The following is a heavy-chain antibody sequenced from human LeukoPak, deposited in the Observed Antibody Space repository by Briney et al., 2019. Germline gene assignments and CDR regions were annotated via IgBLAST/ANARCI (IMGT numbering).Heavy chain of an antibody. J-gene: IGHJ4*02. V-gene: IGHV1-8*01. CDR3: ARGPPGSGTYLVDY. CDR1: GYTFTSYD. Sequence: ASVKVSCKASGYTFTSYDINWVRQATGQGLEWMGWLNPNSGNTGYAQKFQGRVTMTRSTSISTAYMELNSLRSEDTAVYYWARGPPGSGTYLVDYWGQGTLVTVSS. D-gene: IGHD3-10*01. CDR2: LNPNSGNT.